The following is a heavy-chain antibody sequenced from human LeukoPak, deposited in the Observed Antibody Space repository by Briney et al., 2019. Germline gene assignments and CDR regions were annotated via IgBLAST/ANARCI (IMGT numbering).Heavy chain of an antibody. CDR1: GYTFTSYY. V-gene: IGHV1-46*01. Sequence: GASVKVSCKASGYTFTSYYMHWVRQAPGQRLEWMGIINPSGGSTSYAQKFQGRVTMTRDTSTSTVYMELSSLRSEDTAVYYRARDGELGYNKYYFDYWGQGTLVTVSS. J-gene: IGHJ4*02. D-gene: IGHD5-24*01. CDR2: INPSGGST. CDR3: ARDGELGYNKYYFDY.